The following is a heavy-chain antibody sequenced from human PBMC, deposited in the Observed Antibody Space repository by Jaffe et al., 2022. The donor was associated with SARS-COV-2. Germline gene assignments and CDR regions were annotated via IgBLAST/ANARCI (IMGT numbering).Heavy chain of an antibody. V-gene: IGHV5-51*01. CDR2: IYPGDSDT. CDR1: GYSFTSYW. CDR3: AIAAAGQGHGYDAFDI. J-gene: IGHJ3*02. D-gene: IGHD6-13*01. Sequence: EVQLVQSGAEVKKPGESLKISCKGSGYSFTSYWIGWVRQMPGKGLEWMGIIYPGDSDTRYSPSFQGQVTISADKSISTAYLQWSSLKASDTAMYYCAIAAAGQGHGYDAFDIWGQGTMVTVSS.